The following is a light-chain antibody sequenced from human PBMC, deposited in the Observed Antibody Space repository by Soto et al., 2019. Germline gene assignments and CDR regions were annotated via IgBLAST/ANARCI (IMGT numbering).Light chain of an antibody. CDR1: GSNIGNNA. V-gene: IGLV1-44*01. CDR3: ATWDDSLNARGV. CDR2: NNN. Sequence: QLVLTQTPSASGTPGQTVTISCSGSGSNIGNNAVSWYQQFPGTAPKLLIYNNNQRPSGVPDRFSGSKSGTSASLAISGLQSEDEADYYCATWDDSLNARGVFGGGTKVTVL. J-gene: IGLJ3*02.